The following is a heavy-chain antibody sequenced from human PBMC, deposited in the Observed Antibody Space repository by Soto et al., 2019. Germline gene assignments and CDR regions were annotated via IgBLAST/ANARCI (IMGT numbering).Heavy chain of an antibody. CDR3: ARGSYDSSGYPPFDP. Sequence: SVKVSCKASGGSLSNYGISWVRQAPGQGLEWMGGIIPVFGTANYAQKFQGRVTITADESTSIVYMDVTSLRSEDTAVYYCARGSYDSSGYPPFDPWGQGTLVTVSS. V-gene: IGHV1-69*13. CDR2: IIPVFGTA. J-gene: IGHJ5*02. CDR1: GGSLSNYG. D-gene: IGHD3-22*01.